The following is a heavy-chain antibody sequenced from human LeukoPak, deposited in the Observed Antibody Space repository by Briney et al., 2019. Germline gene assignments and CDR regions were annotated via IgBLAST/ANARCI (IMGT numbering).Heavy chain of an antibody. CDR2: IYYSGST. D-gene: IGHD6-13*01. V-gene: IGHV4-59*01. CDR3: ARGVYIAPAQYGY. J-gene: IGHJ4*02. CDR1: GGSISSYY. Sequence: PSETLSLTCTVSGGSISSYYWSWIRQPPGRGREGIGYIYYSGSTNYNPSLKSRVTISVDTSKNQFSLKLSSVTAADTAVYYCARGVYIAPAQYGYWGQGTLVSVSS.